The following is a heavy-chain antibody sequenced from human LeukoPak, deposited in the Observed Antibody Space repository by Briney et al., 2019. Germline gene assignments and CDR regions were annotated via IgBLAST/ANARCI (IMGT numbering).Heavy chain of an antibody. CDR3: AKDSAKKYDDY. CDR1: GFTFSSYE. D-gene: IGHD2/OR15-2a*01. CDR2: ISGSDGST. V-gene: IGHV3-23*01. Sequence: GGSLRLSCAASGFTFSSYEMHWVRQAPGKGLEWVSGISGSDGSTYYADSVKGRFTISRENSKNTLYLQMNSLRAEDTAVYYCAKDSAKKYDDYWGQGTLVTVSS. J-gene: IGHJ4*02.